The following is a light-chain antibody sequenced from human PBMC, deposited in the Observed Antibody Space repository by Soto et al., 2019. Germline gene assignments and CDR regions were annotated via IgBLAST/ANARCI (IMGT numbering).Light chain of an antibody. J-gene: IGLJ1*01. V-gene: IGLV2-14*03. CDR1: SSDVGGYDF. Sequence: QSVLTQPASVSGSPGQSITISCTGTSSDVGGYDFVSWYQHHPGKAPRLMIYDVSHRPSGVSDRFSASKSGNTASLTISGLLAEDEADYYCSSHAGSNNYVFGTGTKVTVL. CDR3: SSHAGSNNYV. CDR2: DVS.